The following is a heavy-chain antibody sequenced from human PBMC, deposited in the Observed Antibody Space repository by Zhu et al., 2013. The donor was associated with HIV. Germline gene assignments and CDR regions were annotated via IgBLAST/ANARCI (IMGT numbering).Heavy chain of an antibody. CDR1: GYTFTGYY. CDR2: INPNSGGT. Sequence: QVQLVQSGAEVKKPGASVKVSCKASGYTFTGYYMHWVRQAPGQGLEWMGWINPNSGGTNYAQKFQGRVTMTRDTSISTAYMELSRLRSDDTAVYYCARDLSGIAALMGMDVWGQGTTVTVSS. J-gene: IGHJ6*02. D-gene: IGHD6-6*01. V-gene: IGHV1-2*02. CDR3: ARDLSGIAALMGMDV.